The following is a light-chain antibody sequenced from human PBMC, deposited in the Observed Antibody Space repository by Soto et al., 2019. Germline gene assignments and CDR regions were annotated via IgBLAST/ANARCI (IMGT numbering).Light chain of an antibody. Sequence: QSVLTQPPSASGTPGQRVTISCSGSSSNIGSNYVYWYQQLPGTAPKLLIYSNNQRPSGVPDRFSGSKSGTSASLAISGLRSEDEADYYCAAWDDSLSGSYVFGTGTKGTVL. CDR2: SNN. CDR1: SSNIGSNY. V-gene: IGLV1-47*02. J-gene: IGLJ1*01. CDR3: AAWDDSLSGSYV.